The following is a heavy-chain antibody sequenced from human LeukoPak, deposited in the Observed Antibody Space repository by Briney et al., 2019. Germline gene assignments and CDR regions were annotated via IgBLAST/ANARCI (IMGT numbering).Heavy chain of an antibody. D-gene: IGHD3-16*02. CDR1: GFTFSSYA. V-gene: IGHV3-23*01. CDR3: AKYLRITFGGVIVIPGGDY. Sequence: GGSLRLSCAASGFTFSSYAMSWVRQAPGKGLEWVSAISGSGDSTYYADSVKGRFTISRGNSKNTMYLQMNSLRTEDTAVYYCAKYLRITFGGVIVIPGGDYWGQGTLVTVSS. CDR2: ISGSGDST. J-gene: IGHJ4*02.